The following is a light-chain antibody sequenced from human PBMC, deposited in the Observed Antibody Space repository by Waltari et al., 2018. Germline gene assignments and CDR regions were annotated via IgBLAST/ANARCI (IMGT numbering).Light chain of an antibody. J-gene: IGKJ1*01. CDR1: QNIGNY. CDR3: QHHFRLPAT. V-gene: IGKV3-20*01. CDR2: ASS. Sequence: IVLTQSPGTLSLSPGGRATLSCRASQNIGNYLAWYQQKPGKAPSLLIYASSTRAAGIPDRFSGSGSGADFSLTITRLEPDDFAVYYCQHHFRLPATFGQGTKV.